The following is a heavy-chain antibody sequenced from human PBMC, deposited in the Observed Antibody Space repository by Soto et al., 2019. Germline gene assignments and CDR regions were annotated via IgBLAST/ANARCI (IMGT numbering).Heavy chain of an antibody. CDR2: INSDGSST. D-gene: IGHD4-17*01. CDR3: ARDAVFGMTTVTPPYYYYYYYMDV. V-gene: IGHV3-74*01. Sequence: GGSLRLSCAASGFTFSSYWMHWVRQAPGKGLVWVSRINSDGSSTSYADSVKGRFTISRDNAKNTLYLQMNSLRAEDTAVYYCARDAVFGMTTVTPPYYYYYYYMDVWGKGTTVTVSS. CDR1: GFTFSSYW. J-gene: IGHJ6*03.